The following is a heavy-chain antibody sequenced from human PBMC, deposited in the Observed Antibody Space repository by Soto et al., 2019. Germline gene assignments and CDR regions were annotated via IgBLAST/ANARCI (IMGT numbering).Heavy chain of an antibody. Sequence: SETLSLTCTVSGGSISSGDYYWSWIRQPPGKGLEWIGYIYYSGSTYYNPSLKSRVTISVDTSKNQFSLKLSSVTAADTAVYYCARSTYYYDSSGYNFAYWGQGTLVTVSS. D-gene: IGHD3-22*01. V-gene: IGHV4-30-4*01. J-gene: IGHJ4*02. CDR1: GGSISSGDYY. CDR2: IYYSGST. CDR3: ARSTYYYDSSGYNFAY.